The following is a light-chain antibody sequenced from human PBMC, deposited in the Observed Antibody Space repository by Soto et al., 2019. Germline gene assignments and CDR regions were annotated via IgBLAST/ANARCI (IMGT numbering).Light chain of an antibody. CDR3: ATWDDSLNVV. J-gene: IGLJ2*01. Sequence: QSVLTQSPSASGTPGQRVSISCSGSTSNIGTNTVSWYQHVPGTAPKLLIYSNDQRPSAVPGRFSGSKSGTSASLAISRLLSEDEADYYCATWDDSLNVVFGGGTKLTVL. CDR1: TSNIGTNT. V-gene: IGLV1-44*01. CDR2: SND.